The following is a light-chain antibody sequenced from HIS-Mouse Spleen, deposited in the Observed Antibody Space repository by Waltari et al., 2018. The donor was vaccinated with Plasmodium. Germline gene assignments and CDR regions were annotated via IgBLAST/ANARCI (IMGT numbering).Light chain of an antibody. J-gene: IGLJ3*02. V-gene: IGLV3-25*03. CDR2: KDS. CDR1: AFPKQY. Sequence: SYELTQPPSVSVSPGQTARSTCSGDAFPKQYAYWYQQKPGQAPVLAIYKDSERPSGIPERFSGSSSGTTVTLTISGVQAEDEADYYCQSADSSGTPNWVFGGGTKLTVL. CDR3: QSADSSGTPNWV.